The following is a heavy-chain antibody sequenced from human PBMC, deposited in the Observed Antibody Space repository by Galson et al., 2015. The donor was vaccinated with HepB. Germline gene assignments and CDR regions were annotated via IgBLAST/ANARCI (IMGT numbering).Heavy chain of an antibody. CDR2: MNPNSRNT. Sequence: SVKVSCKASGYSFSTYDFVWVRQATGQGLEWLGWMNPNSRNTGIVQKFKGRVTLTGDSSIRTAYMELSSLESEDTAVYFCARATRVQLLSEYWGQGTLVTVSS. D-gene: IGHD2/OR15-2a*01. J-gene: IGHJ4*02. V-gene: IGHV1-8*01. CDR3: ARATRVQLLSEY. CDR1: GYSFSTYD.